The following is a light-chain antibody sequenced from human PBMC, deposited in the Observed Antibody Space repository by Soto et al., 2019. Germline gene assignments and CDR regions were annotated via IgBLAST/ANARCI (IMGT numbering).Light chain of an antibody. J-gene: IGKJ1*01. CDR3: QQYDTFSGT. CDR2: DAS. V-gene: IGKV1-5*01. Sequence: DIQMTQSPSTLSASVGDTVTVTCPASQSVSGWLAWYQQKPGEAPKLLIYDASALPGGVPSRFSGSGSGTKFTLTICSLQPDDFATYYCQQYDTFSGTFVPGTKVEI. CDR1: QSVSGW.